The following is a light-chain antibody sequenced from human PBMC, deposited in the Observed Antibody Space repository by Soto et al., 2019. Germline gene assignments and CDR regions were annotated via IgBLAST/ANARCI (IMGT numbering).Light chain of an antibody. V-gene: IGKV3-15*01. CDR1: QSVSSN. Sequence: EIEMTQSPATLSVSPGERAILSCRASQSVSSNLAWYQQKPGQAPRLLIYGASTRATGIPARFSGSGSGTEFTLTISSLQSEDFAVYYRQQFNNWPVAFGQGTKVEIQ. J-gene: IGKJ1*01. CDR2: GAS. CDR3: QQFNNWPVA.